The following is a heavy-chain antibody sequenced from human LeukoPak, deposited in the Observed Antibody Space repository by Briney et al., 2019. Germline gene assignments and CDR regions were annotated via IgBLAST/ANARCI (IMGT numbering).Heavy chain of an antibody. CDR1: GYTFTSYG. CDR2: ISAYNGNT. Sequence: ASVKVSFKASGYTFTSYGISWVRQAPGQGLEWMGWISAYNGNTNYAQKLQGRVTMTTDTSTSTAYMELRSLRSDDTAVYYCARDRVPGVAVAGFFDYWGQGTLVTVSS. D-gene: IGHD6-19*01. V-gene: IGHV1-18*01. J-gene: IGHJ4*02. CDR3: ARDRVPGVAVAGFFDY.